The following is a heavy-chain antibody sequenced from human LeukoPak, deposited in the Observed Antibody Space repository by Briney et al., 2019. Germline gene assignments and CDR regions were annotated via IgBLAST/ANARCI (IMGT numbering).Heavy chain of an antibody. D-gene: IGHD2-2*02. CDR1: GGSISSYY. J-gene: IGHJ3*02. CDR2: IYYSGST. V-gene: IGHV4-59*01. CDR3: ARDRGYCSSTSCYTNDAFDI. Sequence: SETLSLTCTVSGGSISSYYWSWIRQPPGKGLEWIGYIYYSGSTNYNPSLKSRVTISVDTSKNQFSLKLSSVTAADTAVYYCARDRGYCSSTSCYTNDAFDIWGQGTMVTVSS.